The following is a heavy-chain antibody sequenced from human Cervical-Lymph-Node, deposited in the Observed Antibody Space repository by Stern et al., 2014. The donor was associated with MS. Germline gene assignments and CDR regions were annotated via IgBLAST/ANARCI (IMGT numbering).Heavy chain of an antibody. D-gene: IGHD6-25*01. J-gene: IGHJ5*02. V-gene: IGHV4-59*01. CDR1: GGSISSYY. CDR3: ARNRGHKSFDP. Sequence: QMQLQESGPGLVKPSATLSLTCTVSGGSISSYYWSWIRQPPGKGLEWIGDIYYSGCTNYNTSLKSRVTMIVDTSKNQFSLKLSSLTAADTAVYYCARNRGHKSFDPWGQGTLVTVSS. CDR2: IYYSGCT.